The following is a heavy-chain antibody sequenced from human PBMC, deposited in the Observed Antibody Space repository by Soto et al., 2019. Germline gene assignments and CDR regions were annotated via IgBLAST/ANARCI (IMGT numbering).Heavy chain of an antibody. D-gene: IGHD3-10*01. CDR1: GGTFSSYT. CDR2: IIPILGIA. Sequence: QVQLVQSGAEVKKPGSSVKVSCKASGGTFSSYTISWVRQAPGQGLEWMGRIIPILGIANYAQKFQGRVTITADKSTSXXYXEXXSLRSEDTAVYYCARDKTPLWFGEYEGNRYYGMDVWGQGTTVTVSS. J-gene: IGHJ6*02. V-gene: IGHV1-69*08. CDR3: ARDKTPLWFGEYEGNRYYGMDV.